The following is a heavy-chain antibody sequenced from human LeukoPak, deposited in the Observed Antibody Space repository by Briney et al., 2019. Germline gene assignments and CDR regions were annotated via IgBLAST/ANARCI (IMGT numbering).Heavy chain of an antibody. J-gene: IGHJ6*03. CDR3: ARDQVCSSTSCYFGYHYYMDV. CDR2: IYYSGST. Sequence: SQTLSLTCTVSGGSISSGDYYWSWIRQPPGKGLEWIGYIYYSGSTYYNPSLKSRVTISVDTSKNQFSLKLSSVTAADTAVYYCARDQVCSSTSCYFGYHYYMDVWGKGTTVTVSS. V-gene: IGHV4-30-4*08. D-gene: IGHD2-2*01. CDR1: GGSISSGDYY.